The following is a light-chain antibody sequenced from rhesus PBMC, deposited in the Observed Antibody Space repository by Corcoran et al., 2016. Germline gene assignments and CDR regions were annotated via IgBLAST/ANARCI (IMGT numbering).Light chain of an antibody. Sequence: DVVMTQSPLALPITPGQPASISCRSSQSLVHSNGNTYLSWFQQKPGQPPRLLFYKVSNRYSGVPDRFSGRGAGTDFPLKISRVEAEDVGVYYCMQYTHIPTFGQGTKVEIK. CDR2: KVS. V-gene: IGKV2-65*01. CDR3: MQYTHIPT. CDR1: QSLVHSNGNTY. J-gene: IGKJ1*01.